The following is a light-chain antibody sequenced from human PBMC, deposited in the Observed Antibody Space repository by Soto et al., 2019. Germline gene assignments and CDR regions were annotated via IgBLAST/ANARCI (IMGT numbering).Light chain of an antibody. J-gene: IGKJ1*01. Sequence: EIVLTQSPGTLSLSPGERATLSCRASQSLSANSLVWFQQKPGQAPRLLIYGASNRAIGIPDRFSGSVSGTDFTLTISRLEPEDFAVYYCQQYGHSPRTFGQGTKVEVK. CDR1: QSLSANS. CDR3: QQYGHSPRT. CDR2: GAS. V-gene: IGKV3-20*01.